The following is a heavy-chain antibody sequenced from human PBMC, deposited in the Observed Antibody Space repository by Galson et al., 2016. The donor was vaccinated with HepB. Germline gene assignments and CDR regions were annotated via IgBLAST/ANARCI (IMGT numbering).Heavy chain of an antibody. Sequence: SETLSLTCTVSGSPSYYWGWIRQPPGKGLEWIGAIYNTGSIYYNPSLKSRALISVDKSKNQFSLTLTSVTAPDTAIYFFASSPPCDAHCYNWGDAFGIWGQGTVVTVSS. V-gene: IGHV4-39*01. CDR3: ASSPPCDAHCYNWGDAFGI. J-gene: IGHJ3*02. CDR2: IYNTGSI. CDR1: GSPSYY. D-gene: IGHD2-2*02.